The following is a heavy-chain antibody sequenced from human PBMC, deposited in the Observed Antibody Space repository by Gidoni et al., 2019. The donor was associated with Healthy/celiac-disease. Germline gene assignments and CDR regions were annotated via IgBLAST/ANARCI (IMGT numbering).Heavy chain of an antibody. V-gene: IGHV4-39*01. D-gene: IGHD4-17*01. J-gene: IGHJ4*02. Sequence: QLHLQESGPGLVKPSETLSLTCTVSGGPISSSSYYWGWIRQPPGKGLEWIGSIYYSGSTYYNPSLKSRVTISVDTSKNQFSLKLSSVTAADTAVYYCARQAVTTGGYFDYWGQGTLVTVSS. CDR3: ARQAVTTGGYFDY. CDR2: IYYSGST. CDR1: GGPISSSSYY.